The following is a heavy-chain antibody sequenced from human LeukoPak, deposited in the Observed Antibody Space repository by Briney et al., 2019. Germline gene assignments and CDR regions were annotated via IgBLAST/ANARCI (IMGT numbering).Heavy chain of an antibody. V-gene: IGHV3-30*04. CDR3: ARGDDSSGYYYV. D-gene: IGHD3-22*01. CDR2: ISYDGSNK. Sequence: GSLRLSCAASGFTFSSYAMHWVRQAPGKGLEWVAVISYDGSNKYYADSVKGRFTISRDNSKNTLYLQMNSLRAEDTAVYYCARGDDSSGYYYVWGQGTLVTVSS. J-gene: IGHJ4*02. CDR1: GFTFSSYA.